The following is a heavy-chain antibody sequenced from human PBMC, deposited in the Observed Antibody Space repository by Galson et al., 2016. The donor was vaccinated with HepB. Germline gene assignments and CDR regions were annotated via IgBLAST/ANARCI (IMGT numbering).Heavy chain of an antibody. CDR1: GFNFSDFY. CDR3: ARDPQLGSLWYFDL. CDR2: ISSRSSYT. D-gene: IGHD1-1*01. J-gene: IGHJ2*01. Sequence: SLRLSCAVSGFNFSDFYMIWIRQAPGKGLEWISYISSRSSYTNYADSVKGRFAIPRDNAKNSLYLQMNSLRAEDTAVYYCARDPQLGSLWYFDLWGRGTLVTVSS. V-gene: IGHV3-11*06.